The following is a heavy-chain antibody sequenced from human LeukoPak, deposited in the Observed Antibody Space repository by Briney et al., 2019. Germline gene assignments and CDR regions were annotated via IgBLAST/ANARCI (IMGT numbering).Heavy chain of an antibody. Sequence: GGSLRLSCAASGFTFSSYGMHWVSQAPGKGLEWVAVISYDGSNKYYADSVKGRFTISRDNSKNTLYLQMNSLRAEDTAVYYCAKDIDYGDYINGYYYYGMDVWGQGTTVTVSS. CDR3: AKDIDYGDYINGYYYYGMDV. D-gene: IGHD4-17*01. CDR1: GFTFSSYG. J-gene: IGHJ6*02. V-gene: IGHV3-30*18. CDR2: ISYDGSNK.